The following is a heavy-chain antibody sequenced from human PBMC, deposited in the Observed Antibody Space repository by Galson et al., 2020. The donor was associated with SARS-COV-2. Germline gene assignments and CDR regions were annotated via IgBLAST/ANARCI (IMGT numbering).Heavy chain of an antibody. Sequence: ASVKVSCKASGYTFTGYYMHWVRQAPGQGLEWMGWINPNSGGTNYTQKLQGRVTMTRDTSISTAYMELSSLRSDDTAVYYCARAYHSSSWYLPDYWGQGTLVTGSS. CDR2: INPNSGGT. V-gene: IGHV1-2*02. J-gene: IGHJ4*02. CDR1: GYTFTGYY. CDR3: ARAYHSSSWYLPDY. D-gene: IGHD6-13*01.